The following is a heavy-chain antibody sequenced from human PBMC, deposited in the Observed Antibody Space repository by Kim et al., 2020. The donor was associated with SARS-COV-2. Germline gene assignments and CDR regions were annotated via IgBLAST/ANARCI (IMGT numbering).Heavy chain of an antibody. Sequence: GGSLRLSCAASGFTFSSYSMNWVRQAPGKGLEWVSYISSSSTIYYADSVKGRFTISRDNAKNSLYLQMNSLRDEDTAVYYCASVDILTGPDYWGQGTLVTVSS. CDR1: GFTFSSYS. J-gene: IGHJ4*02. D-gene: IGHD3-9*01. V-gene: IGHV3-48*02. CDR3: ASVDILTGPDY. CDR2: ISSSSTI.